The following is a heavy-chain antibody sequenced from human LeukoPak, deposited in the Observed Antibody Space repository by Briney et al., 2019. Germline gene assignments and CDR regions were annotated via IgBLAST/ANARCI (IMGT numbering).Heavy chain of an antibody. D-gene: IGHD6-6*01. CDR1: GYTFTSHD. V-gene: IGHV1-8*01. Sequence: ASVKVSCKASGYTFTSHDINWVRQATGQGLEWMGWMNPNSGNTGYAQKFQGRVTMTRNTSISTAYMELSSLRSEDTAVYYCARASSSSPRYWFDPWGQGTLVTVSS. CDR3: ARASSSSPRYWFDP. J-gene: IGHJ5*02. CDR2: MNPNSGNT.